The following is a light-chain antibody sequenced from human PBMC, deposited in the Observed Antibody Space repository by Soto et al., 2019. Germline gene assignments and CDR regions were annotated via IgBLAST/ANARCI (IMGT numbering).Light chain of an antibody. Sequence: QSVLTHPPSASGTPGQSATISCTGTSSDVGAYNYVSWYQQHPGKAPKLIIYEVTKRPSGVPDRFSGSKSGNTASLTVSGLQAEDEADYYCSSYAGSDNFRVFGTGTKVTVL. CDR1: SSDVGAYNY. V-gene: IGLV2-8*01. J-gene: IGLJ1*01. CDR2: EVT. CDR3: SSYAGSDNFRV.